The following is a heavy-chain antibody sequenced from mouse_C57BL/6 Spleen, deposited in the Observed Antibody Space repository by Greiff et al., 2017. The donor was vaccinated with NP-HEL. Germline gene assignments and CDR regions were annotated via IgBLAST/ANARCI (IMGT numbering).Heavy chain of an antibody. Sequence: EVKLMESGAELVKPGASVKLSCTASGFNITDYYMHWVKQRTEQGLEWIGRIDPEDGETKYAPKFQGKATITADTSSNTAYLQLSSLTSEDTAVYYCASSLTTVVATDAMDYWGQGTSVTVSS. D-gene: IGHD1-1*01. CDR1: GFNITDYY. J-gene: IGHJ4*01. CDR3: ASSLTTVVATDAMDY. V-gene: IGHV14-2*01. CDR2: IDPEDGET.